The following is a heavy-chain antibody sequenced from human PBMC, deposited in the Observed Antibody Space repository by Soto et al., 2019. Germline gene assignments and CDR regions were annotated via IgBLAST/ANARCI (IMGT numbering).Heavy chain of an antibody. D-gene: IGHD1-20*01. CDR3: AKEGITGTTFFDY. Sequence: PGGSLRLSCAASGFTFSNYAMNWVRQSPGKGLEWASVISGSGGSTSYADTVKGRFTISRDNSKNTLYLQMNSLRAEDTAVYYCAKEGITGTTFFDYWGQGTLVTVSS. V-gene: IGHV3-23*01. CDR2: ISGSGGST. J-gene: IGHJ4*02. CDR1: GFTFSNYA.